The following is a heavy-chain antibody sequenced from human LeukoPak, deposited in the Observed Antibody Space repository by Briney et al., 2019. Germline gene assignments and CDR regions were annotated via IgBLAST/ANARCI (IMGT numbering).Heavy chain of an antibody. Sequence: GGSLRLSCAASGFTFSNYAMNWVRQAPGEGLEWVSGISGSGSSTYYADSVKGRFTISRDNSKKTLYLQMNSLRAEDTAVYYCARDRGLGRSFDYWGQGTLVTVSS. D-gene: IGHD6-19*01. CDR3: ARDRGLGRSFDY. V-gene: IGHV3-23*01. CDR1: GFTFSNYA. CDR2: ISGSGSST. J-gene: IGHJ4*02.